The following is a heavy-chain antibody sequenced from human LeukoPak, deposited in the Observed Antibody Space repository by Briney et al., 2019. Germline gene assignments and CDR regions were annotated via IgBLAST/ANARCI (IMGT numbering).Heavy chain of an antibody. D-gene: IGHD3-16*02. J-gene: IGHJ4*02. V-gene: IGHV1-69*02. CDR2: IIPILGIA. CDR3: AINSRGGVIISPPDY. CDR1: GGTFISYT. Sequence: ASVKVSCKASGGTFISYTISWVRQAPGQGLEWMGRIIPILGIANYAQKFQGRVTITADKSTSTAYMELSSLRSEDTAVYYCAINSRGGVIISPPDYWGQGTLVTVSS.